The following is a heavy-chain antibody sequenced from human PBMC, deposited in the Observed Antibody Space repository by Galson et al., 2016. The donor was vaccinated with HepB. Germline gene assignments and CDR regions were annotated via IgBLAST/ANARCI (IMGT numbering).Heavy chain of an antibody. CDR2: ISTYNGNT. D-gene: IGHD3-10*01. J-gene: IGHJ4*02. CDR3: AGDRVMVRGVIGY. Sequence: VQVSCKASGYTFTTYGINWVRQAPGQGLEWMGWISTYNGNTNYAQKFQDRVTMTTDTSTSTIFMALTNLTSDDTAVSYLAGDRVMVRGVIGYWGQGTLVTVSS. CDR1: GYTFTTYG. V-gene: IGHV1-18*01.